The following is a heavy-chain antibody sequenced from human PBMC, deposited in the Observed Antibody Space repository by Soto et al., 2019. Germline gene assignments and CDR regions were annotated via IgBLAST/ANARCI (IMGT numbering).Heavy chain of an antibody. CDR2: ISYDGSNK. CDR1: GFTFSSYG. Sequence: GGSLRLSCAASGFTFSSYGMHWVRQAPGKGLEWVAVISYDGSNKYYADSVKGRFTISRDNSKNTLYLQMNSLRAEDTAVYYCASNTVQFYDFWSGYYQPLYYYYGMDVWGQGTTVTVSS. J-gene: IGHJ6*02. CDR3: ASNTVQFYDFWSGYYQPLYYYYGMDV. D-gene: IGHD3-3*01. V-gene: IGHV3-30*03.